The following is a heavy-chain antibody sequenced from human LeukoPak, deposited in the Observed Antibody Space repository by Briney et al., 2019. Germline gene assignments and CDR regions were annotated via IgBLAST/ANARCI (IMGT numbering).Heavy chain of an antibody. Sequence: SETLSLTCTVSGGSISSYYWSWIRQPPGKGLEWIGYIYYSGSTNYNPSLKSRVTISVDPSKNQFSLKLSSVTAADTAVYYCARARAPFYGSGIQHWGQGTLVTVSS. CDR3: ARARAPFYGSGIQH. CDR1: GGSISSYY. J-gene: IGHJ1*01. V-gene: IGHV4-59*01. D-gene: IGHD3-10*01. CDR2: IYYSGST.